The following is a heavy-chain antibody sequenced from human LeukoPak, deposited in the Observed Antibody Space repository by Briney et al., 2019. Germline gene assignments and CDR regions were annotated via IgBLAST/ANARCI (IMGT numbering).Heavy chain of an antibody. CDR3: ARGGAYGDYDGY. V-gene: IGHV4-38-2*02. CDR1: GYSISSGYY. J-gene: IGHJ4*02. CDR2: IYHSGST. Sequence: SETLSLTCTVSGYSISSGYYWGWIRQPPGKGLEWIGSIYHSGSTYYNPSLKSRVTISVDTSKNQFSLKLSSVTAADTAVYYCARGGAYGDYDGYWGQGTLVTVSS. D-gene: IGHD4-17*01.